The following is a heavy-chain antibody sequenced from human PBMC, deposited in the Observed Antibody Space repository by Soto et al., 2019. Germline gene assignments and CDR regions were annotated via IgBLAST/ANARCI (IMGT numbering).Heavy chain of an antibody. Sequence: SETLSLTCTVSGCSISSYYSSWIRQPPGKGLEWIGYIYYSGSTNYNPSLKSRVTISVDTSKNQFSLKLSSVTAADTAVYYCARRYSSAFDIWGQGTMVTVSS. J-gene: IGHJ3*02. CDR3: ARRYSSAFDI. CDR2: IYYSGST. V-gene: IGHV4-59*08. D-gene: IGHD6-13*01. CDR1: GCSISSYY.